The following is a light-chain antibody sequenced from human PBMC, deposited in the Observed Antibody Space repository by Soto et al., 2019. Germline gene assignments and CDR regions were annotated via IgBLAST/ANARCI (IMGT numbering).Light chain of an antibody. CDR2: GAS. V-gene: IGKV3-15*01. Sequence: IVMTQSPATLSVSPGERATLSCRASQSVSSNLAWYQQKPGQAPRLLIYGASTRATGIPARFSGSGSGTEFTLTISRLEHQDFAVYYCQQRGAFGPGTKVDIK. CDR1: QSVSSN. CDR3: QQRGA. J-gene: IGKJ3*01.